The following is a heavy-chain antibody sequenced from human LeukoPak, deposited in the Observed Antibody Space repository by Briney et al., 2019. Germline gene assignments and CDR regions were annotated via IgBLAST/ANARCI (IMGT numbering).Heavy chain of an antibody. V-gene: IGHV1-18*01. CDR3: ASGPGSGSYFDFDY. D-gene: IGHD1-26*01. CDR1: GYTLTSYG. J-gene: IGHJ4*02. CDR2: ISAHNGNT. Sequence: ASVKVSCKASGYTLTSYGISWVRQAPGQGLEWMGWISAHNGNTNYAQNLQGRVTMTIGTSTSTAYMELRSLRSDDTAVYYCASGPGSGSYFDFDYWGQGTLVTVSS.